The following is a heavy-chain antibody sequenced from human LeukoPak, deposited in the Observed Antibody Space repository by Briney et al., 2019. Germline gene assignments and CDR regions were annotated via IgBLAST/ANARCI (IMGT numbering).Heavy chain of an antibody. D-gene: IGHD3-9*01. Sequence: SETLPLTCTVSGGSLSGYYCSWLRQRAGKGLQWIGRIYSSESTNYNPSLTRRTPMSVATSTNQLPLSLTSLTAVHPAVYYVPRALTAAAGLYFDRWGERTLVSVPS. V-gene: IGHV4-4*07. CDR3: PRALTAAAGLYFDR. CDR1: GGSLSGYY. J-gene: IGHJ4*02. CDR2: IYSSEST.